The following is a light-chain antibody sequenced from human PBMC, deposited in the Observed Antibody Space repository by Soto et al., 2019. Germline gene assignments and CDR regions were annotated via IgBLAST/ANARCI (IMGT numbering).Light chain of an antibody. J-gene: IGLJ2*01. Sequence: QSVLTQPRSVSGSPGQSVTISCTGTSSDVGGYNYVSWYQQYPGKAPKLMIYDVDNRPSGVPDRFSGSKSGTTASLTISGLQAEDEADYYCCSYAGSNNLVFGGGTQLTVL. CDR1: SSDVGGYNY. V-gene: IGLV2-11*01. CDR2: DVD. CDR3: CSYAGSNNLV.